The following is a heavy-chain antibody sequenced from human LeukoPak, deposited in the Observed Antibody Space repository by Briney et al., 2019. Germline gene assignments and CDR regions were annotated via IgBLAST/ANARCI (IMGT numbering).Heavy chain of an antibody. CDR1: GDSVSSDSAA. V-gene: IGHV6-1*01. CDR3: ANYGSGSYGFDP. Sequence: SQTLSLTCAISGDSVSSDSAAWNWIRQSPSRGLEWLGRTYYRSKWYNDYSAFVKSRIIINPDTSKNQFSLKLNSVTAADTAVYYCANYGSGSYGFDPWGQGTLVTVSS. J-gene: IGHJ5*02. D-gene: IGHD3-10*01. CDR2: TYYRSKWYN.